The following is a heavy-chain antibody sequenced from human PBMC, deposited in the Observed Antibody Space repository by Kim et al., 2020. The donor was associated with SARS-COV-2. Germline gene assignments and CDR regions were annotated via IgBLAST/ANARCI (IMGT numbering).Heavy chain of an antibody. CDR2: IWYDGSNK. Sequence: GGSLRLSCAASGFTFSSYGMHWVRQAPGKGLEWVAVIWYDGSNKYYADSVKGRFTISRDNSKNTLYLQMNSLRAEDTAVYYCARDYCSSTSCSDGGWFDPWGQGTLVTVSS. D-gene: IGHD2-2*01. CDR3: ARDYCSSTSCSDGGWFDP. V-gene: IGHV3-33*01. J-gene: IGHJ5*02. CDR1: GFTFSSYG.